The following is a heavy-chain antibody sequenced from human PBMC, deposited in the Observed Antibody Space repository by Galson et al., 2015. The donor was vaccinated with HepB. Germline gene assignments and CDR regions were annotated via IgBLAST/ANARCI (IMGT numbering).Heavy chain of an antibody. CDR3: AKVVGARQPYNWFDP. J-gene: IGHJ5*02. D-gene: IGHD1-26*01. V-gene: IGHV3-30*18. CDR1: GFTFSSYG. CDR2: ITYDGSNK. Sequence: SLRLSCAASGFTFSSYGMHWVRQAPGKGLEWVAVITYDGSNKYYADSVKGRFTISRDNSKNTLYLQMNSLRAEDTAVYYCAKVVGARQPYNWFDPWGQGTLVTVSS.